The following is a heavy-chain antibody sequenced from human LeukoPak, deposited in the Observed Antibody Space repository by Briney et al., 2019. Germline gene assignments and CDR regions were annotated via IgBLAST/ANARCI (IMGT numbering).Heavy chain of an antibody. V-gene: IGHV3-30-3*01. CDR3: ARDRNRYCSSTSCWKYFDY. Sequence: PGGSLRLSCAASGFTFSSYAMHWVRQAPGKGLEWVAVISYDGSNKYYADSVKGRFTISRDNSKNTLYLQMNSLRAEDTAVYYCARDRNRYCSSTSCWKYFDYWGQGTLVTVSS. CDR2: ISYDGSNK. D-gene: IGHD2-2*01. J-gene: IGHJ4*02. CDR1: GFTFSSYA.